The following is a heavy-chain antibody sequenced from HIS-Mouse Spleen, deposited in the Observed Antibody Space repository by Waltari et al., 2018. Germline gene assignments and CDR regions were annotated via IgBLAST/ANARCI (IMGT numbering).Heavy chain of an antibody. CDR2: IWYEGSNK. V-gene: IGHV3-33*06. Sequence: QVQLVESGGGVVQPGRSLRLSCAASGFTFSSYGMHWVRQAPGKGRELVAVIWYEGSNKDYADSVKGRFTISRDNSKNTLYLQMNSLRAEDTAVYYCAKGKYYFDYWGQGTLVTVSS. CDR3: AKGKYYFDY. J-gene: IGHJ4*02. CDR1: GFTFSSYG.